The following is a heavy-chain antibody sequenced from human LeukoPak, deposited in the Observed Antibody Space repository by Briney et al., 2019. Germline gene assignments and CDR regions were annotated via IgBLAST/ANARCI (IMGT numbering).Heavy chain of an antibody. Sequence: GRSLRLSCAASGFTFDDYAMHWVRQAPGKGLEWVSGISWNSGSIGYGDSVKGRFTISRDNAKNSLYLQMNSLRAEDTALYYCAKGVFVGATNGYYFDYWGQGTLVTVSS. J-gene: IGHJ4*02. CDR2: ISWNSGSI. CDR3: AKGVFVGATNGYYFDY. CDR1: GFTFDDYA. D-gene: IGHD1-26*01. V-gene: IGHV3-9*01.